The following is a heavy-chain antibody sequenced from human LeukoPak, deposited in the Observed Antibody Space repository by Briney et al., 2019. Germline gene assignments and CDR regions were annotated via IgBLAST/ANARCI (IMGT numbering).Heavy chain of an antibody. CDR3: ERAYCSGGSCYSQPTGAFDI. D-gene: IGHD2-15*01. CDR1: GYTFTGYG. J-gene: IGHJ3*02. V-gene: IGHV1-18*01. CDR2: ISAYNGNT. Sequence: ASVTVSCAASGYTFTGYGISWVRQAPGQGLEWMGWISAYNGNTNYAQKLQGRVTMTTDTSTSTGYMELRSLRSDDTAVYYCERAYCSGGSCYSQPTGAFDIWGQGTMVTVSS.